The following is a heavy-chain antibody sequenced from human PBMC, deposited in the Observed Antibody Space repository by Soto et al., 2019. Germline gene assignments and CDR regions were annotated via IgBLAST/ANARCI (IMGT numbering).Heavy chain of an antibody. CDR2: TRNKANSYTT. Sequence: GGSLRLSCAASGFTLSDHYMDWVRQAPGKGLKRVGRTRNKANSYTTEYAASVNGRFTISRDDSKNSLYLQMNSLKTEDTAVYYCTRLYRPGTGDDYWGQGTLVTVSS. CDR1: GFTLSDHY. D-gene: IGHD1-1*01. V-gene: IGHV3-72*01. J-gene: IGHJ4*02. CDR3: TRLYRPGTGDDY.